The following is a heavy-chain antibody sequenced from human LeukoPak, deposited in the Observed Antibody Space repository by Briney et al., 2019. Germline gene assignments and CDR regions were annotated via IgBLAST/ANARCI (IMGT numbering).Heavy chain of an antibody. Sequence: SETLSLTCTVPGGSISSSSYYWGWIRQPPGKGLEWIGSIYYSGSTYYNPSLKSRVTISVDTSKNQFSLKLSSVTAADTAVYYCARHPLYRNIAVAGTVDYWGQGTLVTVSS. CDR1: GGSISSSSYY. CDR2: IYYSGST. D-gene: IGHD6-19*01. J-gene: IGHJ4*02. V-gene: IGHV4-39*01. CDR3: ARHPLYRNIAVAGTVDY.